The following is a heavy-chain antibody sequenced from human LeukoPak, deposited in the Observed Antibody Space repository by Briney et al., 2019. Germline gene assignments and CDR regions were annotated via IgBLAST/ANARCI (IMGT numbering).Heavy chain of an antibody. CDR1: GSRFTSYW. Sequence: GEPLKISCQASGSRFTSYWIGWARQMPGKGLEWMGIIYPGDSDTSYSPSFQGQVTISADKSINTAYLQWSNLKTSDTAIYYCARRGEAMDPFDYWGQGTLVTVSS. V-gene: IGHV5-51*01. CDR3: ARRGEAMDPFDY. D-gene: IGHD5-18*01. CDR2: IYPGDSDT. J-gene: IGHJ4*02.